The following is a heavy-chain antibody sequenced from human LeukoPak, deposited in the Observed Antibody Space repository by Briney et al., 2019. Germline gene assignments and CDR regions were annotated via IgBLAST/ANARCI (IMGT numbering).Heavy chain of an antibody. Sequence: GGSLRLSCAASGFTFSSYAMSWVRQAPGKGLEWVSAISGSGGSTYYADSVKGRFTISRDNSKNTLYLQMNSLRAEDTAVYYCASSGSSTDDNFDYWGQGTLVTVSS. J-gene: IGHJ4*02. CDR2: ISGSGGST. CDR3: ASSGSSTDDNFDY. V-gene: IGHV3-23*01. CDR1: GFTFSSYA. D-gene: IGHD3-10*01.